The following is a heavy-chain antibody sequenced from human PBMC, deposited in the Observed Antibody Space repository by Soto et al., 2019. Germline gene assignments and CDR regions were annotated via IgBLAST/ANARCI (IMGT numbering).Heavy chain of an antibody. CDR3: AKDRRAGGNYGFYSDF. Sequence: EVQLLESGGGLVQPGGSLRLSCAASGFTFSSYGMTWVRQAPGKGLEWVSFSSATGAGTYYADSVKGRFTISRDNSKNTLYLQMPSLRADDTAVYYWAKDRRAGGNYGFYSDFWGQGALVIVSS. D-gene: IGHD1-7*01. CDR2: SSATGAGT. V-gene: IGHV3-23*01. CDR1: GFTFSSYG. J-gene: IGHJ4*02.